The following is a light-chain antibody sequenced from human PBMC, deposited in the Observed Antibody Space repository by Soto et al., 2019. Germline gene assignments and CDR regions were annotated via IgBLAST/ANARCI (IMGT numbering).Light chain of an antibody. V-gene: IGKV2-28*01. CDR3: MQSIQLRT. Sequence: DIVMTQSPLSLPVTPVEPASISCRSSQSLLHSNGYNYLDWYLQKPGQSPQLLIYLGSNRASGVPDRFSGSGSGTDFTLKISRVEAEDVGIYYCMQSIQLRTFGQGTKVDIK. J-gene: IGKJ1*01. CDR1: QSLLHSNGYNY. CDR2: LGS.